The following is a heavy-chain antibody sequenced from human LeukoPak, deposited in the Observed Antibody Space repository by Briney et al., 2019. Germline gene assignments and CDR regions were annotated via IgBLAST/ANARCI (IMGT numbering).Heavy chain of an antibody. V-gene: IGHV3-66*01. CDR2: VYSGGST. CDR3: ARDLNAFDI. CDR1: GFTFSSYA. Sequence: TGGSLRLSCAASGFTFSSYAMSWVRQAPGKGLEWVSVVYSGGSTYYADSVKGRFTISRDNSKNTLYLQMNSLRAEDTAVYYCARDLNAFDIWGQGTMVTVSS. J-gene: IGHJ3*02.